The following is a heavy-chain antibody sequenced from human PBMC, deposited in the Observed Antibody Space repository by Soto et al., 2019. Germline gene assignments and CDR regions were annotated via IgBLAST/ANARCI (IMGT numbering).Heavy chain of an antibody. CDR3: ARDPITMVRGATGYYYGMDV. D-gene: IGHD3-10*01. Sequence: ASVKFSCKASGYTFTSYAMHWVRQAPGQRLEWMGWINAGNGNTKYSQKFQGRVTITRDTSASTAYMELSSLRSEDTAVYYCARDPITMVRGATGYYYGMDVWGQGTTVTSP. J-gene: IGHJ6*02. CDR1: GYTFTSYA. V-gene: IGHV1-3*01. CDR2: INAGNGNT.